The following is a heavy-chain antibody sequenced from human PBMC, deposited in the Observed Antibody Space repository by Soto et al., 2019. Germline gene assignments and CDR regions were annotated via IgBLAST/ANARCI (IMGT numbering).Heavy chain of an antibody. J-gene: IGHJ3*02. Sequence: QVQLVQSGAEVKKPGASVKVSCKASGYTFTTFGITWVRQAPGQGLEWVGWISTYSDHTNYIQKLQGRVTMTTDTSTRTAYMDLKSLTSDDTAVYYCARDANTRNNDFDIWGQGTMVIVSS. CDR1: GYTFTTFG. CDR3: ARDANTRNNDFDI. V-gene: IGHV1-18*01. D-gene: IGHD1-1*01. CDR2: ISTYSDHT.